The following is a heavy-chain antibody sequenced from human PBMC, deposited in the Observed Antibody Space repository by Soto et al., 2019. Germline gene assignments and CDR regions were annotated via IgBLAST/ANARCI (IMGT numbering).Heavy chain of an antibody. CDR1: GFSLSTSGMR. CDR2: IDWDDDN. Sequence: SGPTLVNPTQTLTLTCTFSGFSLSTSGMRVSWIRQPPGKALEWLARIDWDDDNFYSTSLKTRLTISKDTSKNQVVLRMTNMDPVDTGTYYCARIGGWLQPFDYWGQGTLVTVSS. CDR3: ARIGGWLQPFDY. D-gene: IGHD5-12*01. V-gene: IGHV2-70*04. J-gene: IGHJ4*02.